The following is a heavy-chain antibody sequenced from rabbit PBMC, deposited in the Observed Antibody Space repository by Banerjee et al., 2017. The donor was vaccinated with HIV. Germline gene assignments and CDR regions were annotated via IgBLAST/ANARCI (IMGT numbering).Heavy chain of an antibody. D-gene: IGHD1-1*01. CDR2: IDAGSSTST. CDR3: VRCGSDYWDL. CDR1: GFSFSDGYG. J-gene: IGHJ4*01. Sequence: QSLEESGGGLVKPGASLTLTCKASGFSFSDGYGICWVRQAPGKGLEWIASIDAGSSTSTYYASWAKGRFTISKTSSTTVPLQLTSLTAADTATYCCVRCGSDYWDLWGPGTLVTVS. V-gene: IGHV1S40*01.